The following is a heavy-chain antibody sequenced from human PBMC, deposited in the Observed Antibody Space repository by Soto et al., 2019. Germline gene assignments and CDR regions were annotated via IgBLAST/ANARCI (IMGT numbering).Heavy chain of an antibody. Sequence: GGSLRLSCSASGFTFSNYAMHWVRQAPGKGLEYVSAIVRNGGSTYYADSVKGRFTISRDNSKNTLYLQMSSLRAEDTAVYYCVKEGYYCDSSGYYYGWFDPWGQGTLVTVSS. J-gene: IGHJ5*02. CDR1: GFTFSNYA. CDR2: IVRNGGST. D-gene: IGHD3-22*01. CDR3: VKEGYYCDSSGYYYGWFDP. V-gene: IGHV3-64D*06.